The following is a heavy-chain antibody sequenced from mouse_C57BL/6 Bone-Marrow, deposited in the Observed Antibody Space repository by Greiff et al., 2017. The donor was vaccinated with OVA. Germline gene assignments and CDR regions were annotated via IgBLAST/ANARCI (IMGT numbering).Heavy chain of an antibody. CDR1: GFNIKDDY. Sequence: EVKLLESGAELVRPGASVKLSCTASGFNIKDDYMHWVKQRPEQGLEWIGWIDPENGDTEYASKFQGKATITADTSSNTAYLQLSSLTSEDTAVYYCTPSNWGDYWGQGTTLTVSS. D-gene: IGHD4-1*01. CDR2: IDPENGDT. CDR3: TPSNWGDY. J-gene: IGHJ2*01. V-gene: IGHV14-4*01.